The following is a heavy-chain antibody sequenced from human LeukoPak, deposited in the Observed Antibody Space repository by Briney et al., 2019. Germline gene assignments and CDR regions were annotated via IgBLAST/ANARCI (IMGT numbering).Heavy chain of an antibody. Sequence: SETLSPTCTVSGGSISSSSYYWGWIRQPPGKGLEWIGSIYYSGSTYYNPSLKSRVTISVDTSKSQFSLKLSSVTAADAAVYYCAAITIFGVEIDYWGQGTLVTVSS. J-gene: IGHJ4*02. D-gene: IGHD3-3*01. V-gene: IGHV4-39*01. CDR2: IYYSGST. CDR3: AAITIFGVEIDY. CDR1: GGSISSSSYY.